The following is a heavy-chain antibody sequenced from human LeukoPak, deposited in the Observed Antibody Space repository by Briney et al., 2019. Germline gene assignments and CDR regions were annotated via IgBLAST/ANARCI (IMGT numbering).Heavy chain of an antibody. J-gene: IGHJ5*02. CDR1: GYTFTSYY. CDR2: INPSGGST. Sequence: ASVKVSFKASGYTFTSYYMHWVRQAPGQGLEWMGLINPSGGSTSYAQKFQGRVTMTRDMSTSTDYMELSSLRSEDTAVYYCARDNSVEDTAWWFDPWGQGTLVTVSS. V-gene: IGHV1-46*01. D-gene: IGHD4-23*01. CDR3: ARDNSVEDTAWWFDP.